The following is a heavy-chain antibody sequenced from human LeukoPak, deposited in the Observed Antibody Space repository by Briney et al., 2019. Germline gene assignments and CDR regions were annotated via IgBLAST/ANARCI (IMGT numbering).Heavy chain of an antibody. Sequence: ASVKVSCKASGYTFTSYAMNWVRQAPGQGLEWMGWINTNTGNPTYAQGFTGRFVFSLDNSVSTAYLQISSLKAEDTAVYYCARATYCSGGSCYFGYFQHWGQGTLVTVSS. CDR3: ARATYCSGGSCYFGYFQH. J-gene: IGHJ1*01. V-gene: IGHV7-4-1*02. D-gene: IGHD2-15*01. CDR1: GYTFTSYA. CDR2: INTNTGNP.